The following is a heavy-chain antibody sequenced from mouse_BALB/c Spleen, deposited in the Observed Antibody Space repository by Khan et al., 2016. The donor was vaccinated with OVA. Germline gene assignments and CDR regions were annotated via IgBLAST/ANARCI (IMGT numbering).Heavy chain of an antibody. J-gene: IGHJ3*01. V-gene: IGHV3-6*02. CDR3: ARGGSSGPAWFAY. CDR1: GYSITSGYF. CDR2: IRYDGNS. Sequence: EVQLQESGPGLVKPSQSLSLTCSVTGYSITSGYFWNWIRQFPGNKLEWMGYIRYDGNSNYNPSLKNRISITRDTSKNQCFLTLNSVTPEDTATYYCARGGSSGPAWFAYWGQGTLVTVSA. D-gene: IGHD3-1*01.